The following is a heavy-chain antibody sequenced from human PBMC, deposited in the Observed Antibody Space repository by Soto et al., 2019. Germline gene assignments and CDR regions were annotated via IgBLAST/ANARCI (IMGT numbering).Heavy chain of an antibody. Sequence: QVQLVQSGAELKKPGASVKVSCKASGYTFSNYDMHWGRQATGQGPERIDWVNSNNGDTGYAQKFQGRVTLTTDISPTTADMELTCLRSEDTAIYYCSKVSIKGSAIDFDYWCQGTLITVSS. CDR1: GYTFSNYD. D-gene: IGHD1-20*01. V-gene: IGHV1-8*01. CDR2: VNSNNGDT. J-gene: IGHJ4*02. CDR3: SKVSIKGSAIDFDY.